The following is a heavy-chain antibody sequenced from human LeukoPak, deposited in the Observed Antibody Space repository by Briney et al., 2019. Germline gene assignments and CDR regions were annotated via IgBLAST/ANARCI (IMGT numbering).Heavy chain of an antibody. Sequence: GGSLRLSCAASGFTFSSYSMNWVRQAPGKGLEWVSSISSSSSYIYYADSVKGRFTISRDNAKNSLYLQMNSLRAEDTAVYYCARSEFMRDQLLGPYYYYYYMDVWGKGTTVTVSS. D-gene: IGHD2-2*01. V-gene: IGHV3-21*01. J-gene: IGHJ6*03. CDR1: GFTFSSYS. CDR2: ISSSSSYI. CDR3: ARSEFMRDQLLGPYYYYYYMDV.